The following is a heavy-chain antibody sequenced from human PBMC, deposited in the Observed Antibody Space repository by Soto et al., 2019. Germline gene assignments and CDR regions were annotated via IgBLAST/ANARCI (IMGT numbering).Heavy chain of an antibody. J-gene: IGHJ4*02. V-gene: IGHV1-18*01. CDR1: GYTFTSYG. CDR2: ISAYNGNT. CDR3: AIGEWLSTSYFNF. D-gene: IGHD3-3*01. Sequence: GASVKVSCKASGYTFTSYGISWVRQAPGQGLEWMGWISAYNGNTNYAQELQGRVTMTTDTSTSTAYMELRSLRVEDTAVYHCAIGEWLSTSYFNFWGKGTLVTVSS.